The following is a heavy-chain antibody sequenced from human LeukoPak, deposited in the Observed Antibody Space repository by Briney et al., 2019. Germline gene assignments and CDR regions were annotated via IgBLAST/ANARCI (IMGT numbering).Heavy chain of an antibody. CDR1: GYTFTNYG. CDR3: ARETLYYYDSSGYYFQYFQH. V-gene: IGHV1-18*01. J-gene: IGHJ1*01. Sequence: ASVKVSCKASGYTFTNYGISWVRQAPGQGLEWMGWISAYNGNTNYAQTLQGRVTMTTDTSTSTAYMELRSLRSDDTAVYYCARETLYYYDSSGYYFQYFQHWGQGTLVTASS. D-gene: IGHD3-22*01. CDR2: ISAYNGNT.